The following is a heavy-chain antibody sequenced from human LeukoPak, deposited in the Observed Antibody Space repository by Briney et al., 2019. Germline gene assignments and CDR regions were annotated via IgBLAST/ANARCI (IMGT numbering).Heavy chain of an antibody. CDR2: ISTDGSAQ. V-gene: IGHV3-30*09. D-gene: IGHD5-12*01. CDR3: ARAGNNGYNEIDN. Sequence: PGGSLRLSCAASGFTFSRYPMHWVRQAPGKAPGKGLECVAVISTDGSAQHYPDSVKGRFAISRDNSKNILYLQLDSLRHEDTALYCCARAGNNGYNEIDNWGQGTLVTVSS. CDR1: GFTFSRYP. J-gene: IGHJ4*02.